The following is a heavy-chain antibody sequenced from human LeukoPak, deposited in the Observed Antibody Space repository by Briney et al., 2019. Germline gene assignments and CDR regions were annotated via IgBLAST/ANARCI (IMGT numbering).Heavy chain of an antibody. J-gene: IGHJ4*02. Sequence: PGGSLRLSCVASGFTFSDYWMHWVRQAPGKGLVWVSRINSDGSSTSDADSVKGRFTISRDNAKNTVYLQMNSLSAEDTAVYYCARRSGALSLDYWGQGTLVTVSS. CDR3: ARRSGALSLDY. CDR1: GFTFSDYW. CDR2: INSDGSST. V-gene: IGHV3-74*01. D-gene: IGHD1-1*01.